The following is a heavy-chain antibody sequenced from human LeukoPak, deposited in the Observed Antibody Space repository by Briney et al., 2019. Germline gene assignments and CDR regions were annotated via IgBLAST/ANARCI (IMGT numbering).Heavy chain of an antibody. CDR2: IYHSGSS. CDR3: ARDRGYYDSSGYHDAFDI. Sequence: PSGTLSLTCTVSGGSISSNIWWSWVRQPPGKGLEWIGEIYHSGSSNYNPSLKSRVTISVDTSKNQFSLKLSSVTAADTAVYYCARDRGYYDSSGYHDAFDIWGQGTMVTVSS. J-gene: IGHJ3*02. V-gene: IGHV4-4*02. D-gene: IGHD3-22*01. CDR1: GGSISSNIW.